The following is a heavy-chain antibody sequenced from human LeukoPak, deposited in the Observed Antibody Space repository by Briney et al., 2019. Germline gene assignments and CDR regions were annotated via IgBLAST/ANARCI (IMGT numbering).Heavy chain of an antibody. V-gene: IGHV1-2*02. CDR2: INPNSGGT. CDR1: GYTFTGYY. Sequence: ASVKVSCKASGYTFTGYYMHWVRQAPGQGLEWIGWINPNSGGTNYAQKFQGRVTMTRDTSISTAYMELSSLRSEDTAVYYCATDLMATIKDSAFDIWGQGTMVTVSS. D-gene: IGHD5-24*01. CDR3: ATDLMATIKDSAFDI. J-gene: IGHJ3*02.